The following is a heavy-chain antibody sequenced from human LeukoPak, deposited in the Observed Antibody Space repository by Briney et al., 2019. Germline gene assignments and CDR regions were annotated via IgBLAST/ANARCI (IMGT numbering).Heavy chain of an antibody. CDR2: INHSGST. CDR3: ARGSQSLGYCSGGSCRAKIFDY. J-gene: IGHJ4*02. Sequence: PSETLSLTCAVHGGSFSGYYWSWIRQPPGKGLDSIGEINHSGSTNYNPSLKSRVTISVDTSKNQFSLKLSSVTAADTAVYYCARGSQSLGYCSGGSCRAKIFDYWGQGTLVTVSS. CDR1: GGSFSGYY. D-gene: IGHD2-15*01. V-gene: IGHV4-34*01.